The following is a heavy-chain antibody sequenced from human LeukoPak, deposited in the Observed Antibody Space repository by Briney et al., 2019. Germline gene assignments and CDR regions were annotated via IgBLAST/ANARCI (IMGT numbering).Heavy chain of an antibody. CDR1: GFIFSSYS. CDR2: IYSGGST. V-gene: IGHV3-53*01. Sequence: GGSLRLSCAASGFIFSSYSMSWVRQAPGKGLEWVSIIYSGGSTYYADSVRGRFTISRDNSKNTLYLQMNSLRAEDTALYYCARGEARAFDYWGQGTLVTVSS. CDR3: ARGEARAFDY. J-gene: IGHJ4*02. D-gene: IGHD1-26*01.